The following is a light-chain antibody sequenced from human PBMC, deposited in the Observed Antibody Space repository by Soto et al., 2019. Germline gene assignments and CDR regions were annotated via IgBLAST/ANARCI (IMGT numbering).Light chain of an antibody. Sequence: EIVLTQSPGTLSLSTGERATLSCRASQSVSSSYLAWYQQKPGQAPRLLIYGAASRATGIPDRFSGSGSGTDFTLTISRLEPEDFAVYYCHLYGSSPPWTFGQGTKVEIK. CDR3: HLYGSSPPWT. V-gene: IGKV3-20*01. CDR2: GAA. CDR1: QSVSSSY. J-gene: IGKJ1*01.